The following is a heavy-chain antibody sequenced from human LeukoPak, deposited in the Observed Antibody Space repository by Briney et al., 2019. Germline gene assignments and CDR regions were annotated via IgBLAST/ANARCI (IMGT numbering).Heavy chain of an antibody. V-gene: IGHV4-59*01. Sequence: SETLSLTCTVSGGSISSYYWSWVRQPPGKGLEWIGYIYYSGSTNYNPSLKSRVTISVDTSKNQFSLRLSSVTAADTAVYYCARSSGSYKQDAFDIWGQGTMVTVSS. J-gene: IGHJ3*02. D-gene: IGHD1-26*01. CDR2: IYYSGST. CDR3: ARSSGSYKQDAFDI. CDR1: GGSISSYY.